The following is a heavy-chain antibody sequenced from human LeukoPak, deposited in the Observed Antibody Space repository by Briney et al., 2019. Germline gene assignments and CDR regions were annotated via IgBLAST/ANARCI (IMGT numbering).Heavy chain of an antibody. CDR3: ARDPYYVDTAMAVDY. J-gene: IGHJ4*02. CDR2: ISSTGGNT. V-gene: IGHV3-23*01. D-gene: IGHD5-18*01. Sequence: GGSLRLSCAVSGFTFSSYAMSWVRQAPGKGLEWASAISSTGGNTYHADSVKGRFTISRDNSKNTLYLQMNSLRAEDTAVYYCARDPYYVDTAMAVDYWGQGTLVTVSS. CDR1: GFTFSSYA.